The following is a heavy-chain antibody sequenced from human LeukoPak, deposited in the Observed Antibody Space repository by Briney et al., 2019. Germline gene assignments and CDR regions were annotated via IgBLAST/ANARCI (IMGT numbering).Heavy chain of an antibody. CDR3: AREDY. Sequence: GGSLRLSCAASGFTFSSYAMHWVRQAPGKGLEWVAVISYDGSNKYYADSVKGRFTISRDNSKNTLYMQMNSLRAEDTAVYFCAREDYWGQGTLVTVSS. V-gene: IGHV3-30*04. CDR1: GFTFSSYA. CDR2: ISYDGSNK. J-gene: IGHJ4*02.